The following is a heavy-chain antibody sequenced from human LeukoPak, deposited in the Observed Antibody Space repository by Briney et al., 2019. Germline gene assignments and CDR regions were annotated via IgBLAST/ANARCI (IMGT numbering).Heavy chain of an antibody. Sequence: GGSLRLSCVASGFTFTGYSINWVRQAPGKGLEWVSYISRDSSNIYYADSVKGRFTISRDNAKNSLYLQVNSLRDEDTAVYYCARESYWGSGLKGFDSWGQGTLVTVSS. D-gene: IGHD7-27*01. CDR3: ARESYWGSGLKGFDS. CDR1: GFTFTGYS. V-gene: IGHV3-48*02. J-gene: IGHJ4*02. CDR2: ISRDSSNI.